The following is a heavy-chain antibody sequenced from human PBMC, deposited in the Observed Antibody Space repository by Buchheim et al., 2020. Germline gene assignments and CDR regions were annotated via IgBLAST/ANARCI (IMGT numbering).Heavy chain of an antibody. D-gene: IGHD3-22*01. Sequence: QVQLVESGGGVVQPGRSLRLSCAASGFTFSSYGMHWVRQAPGKGLEWGAVISYDGSNKYYGDSVKGRFTISRDNSKTTLYLQMNSLRAEDTAVYYCAKGDKYYYDSSAYPVDYWGQGTL. J-gene: IGHJ4*02. CDR2: ISYDGSNK. CDR3: AKGDKYYYDSSAYPVDY. CDR1: GFTFSSYG. V-gene: IGHV3-30*18.